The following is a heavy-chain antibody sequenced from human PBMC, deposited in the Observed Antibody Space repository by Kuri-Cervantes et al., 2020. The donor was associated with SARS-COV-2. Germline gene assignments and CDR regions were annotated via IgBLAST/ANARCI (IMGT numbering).Heavy chain of an antibody. CDR3: AKVETASLDY. CDR1: GFTFSNAW. D-gene: IGHD3-3*01. CDR2: IRYDGSNK. J-gene: IGHJ4*02. V-gene: IGHV3-30*02. Sequence: LSLTCAASGFTFSNAWMSWVRQAPGKGLEWVAFIRYDGSNKYYADSVKGRFTISRDNSKNTLYLQMNSLRPEDTAVYYCAKVETASLDYWGQGTLVTVSS.